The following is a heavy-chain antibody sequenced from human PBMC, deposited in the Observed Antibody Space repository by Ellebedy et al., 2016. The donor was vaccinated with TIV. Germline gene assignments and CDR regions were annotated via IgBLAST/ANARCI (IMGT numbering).Heavy chain of an antibody. V-gene: IGHV4-59*01. CDR2: TYYSGNT. J-gene: IGHJ4*02. CDR3: ARGIDSGSYYYGSGSQNFDY. CDR1: GGSTSSYY. D-gene: IGHD3-10*01. Sequence: MPSETLSLTCTVSGGSTSSYYWSWIRPPPGKGLEWIGYTYYSGNTNYNPSLKSRVTISVETSKNQFSLKLSSVTAADTAVYYCARGIDSGSYYYGSGSQNFDYWGQGTLVTVSS.